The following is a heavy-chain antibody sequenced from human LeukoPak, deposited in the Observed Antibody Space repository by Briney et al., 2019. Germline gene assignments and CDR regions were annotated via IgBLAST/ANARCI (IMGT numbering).Heavy chain of an antibody. CDR1: GYTITSYR. Sequence: GASVKVSCKASGYTITSYRIHWVRQAPGQGLEWMGIINPSGGSTTYTQKFQGRVTMTRDTSTSTVYMELSRLTSEDTAVYYCARDSLPHYYTSGSQNPADYWGQGTLVTVSS. CDR3: ARDSLPHYYTSGSQNPADY. D-gene: IGHD3-10*01. CDR2: INPSGGST. V-gene: IGHV1-46*01. J-gene: IGHJ4*02.